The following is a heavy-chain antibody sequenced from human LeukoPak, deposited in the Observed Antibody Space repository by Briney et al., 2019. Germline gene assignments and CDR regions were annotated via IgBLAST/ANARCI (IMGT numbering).Heavy chain of an antibody. CDR2: IYYSGST. V-gene: IGHV4-30-4*01. D-gene: IGHD3-16*01. CDR3: ARARSRRLGFDY. CDR1: GGSISSGDYY. J-gene: IGHJ4*02. Sequence: SQTLSLTCTVSGGSISSGDYYWSWIRQPPGKGLEWIGYIYYSGSTYYNPPLKSRVTISVDTSKNQFSLKLSSVTAADTAVYYCARARSRRLGFDYWGQGTLVTVSS.